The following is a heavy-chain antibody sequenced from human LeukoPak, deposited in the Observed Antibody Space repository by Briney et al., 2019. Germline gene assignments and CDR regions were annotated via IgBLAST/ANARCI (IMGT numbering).Heavy chain of an antibody. CDR3: PRGGYCSGRSCPRAY. D-gene: IGHD2-15*01. V-gene: IGHV1-69*10. Sequence: ASVKVSCMASGGTFISYAISWVRQAPGQGLEWIGRIIPFFGIANYAQKFQGRVTITAHKSTSTAYMELSSLRSADTAVCYCPRGGYCSGRSCPRAYWGQGTLVTVYS. CDR2: IIPFFGIA. J-gene: IGHJ4*01. CDR1: GGTFISYA.